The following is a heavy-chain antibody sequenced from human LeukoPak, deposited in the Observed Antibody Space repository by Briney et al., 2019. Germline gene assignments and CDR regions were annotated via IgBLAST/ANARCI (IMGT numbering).Heavy chain of an antibody. CDR1: GGSISSGSYY. Sequence: SETLSLTCTVSGGSISSGSYYWSWIRQPAGKGLEWIGRIYTSGSTNYNSSLKSRVTISVDTSKNQFSLKLSSVTAADTAVYYCARGHIAAALFDYWGQGTLVTVSS. CDR2: IYTSGST. J-gene: IGHJ4*02. D-gene: IGHD6-13*01. CDR3: ARGHIAAALFDY. V-gene: IGHV4-61*02.